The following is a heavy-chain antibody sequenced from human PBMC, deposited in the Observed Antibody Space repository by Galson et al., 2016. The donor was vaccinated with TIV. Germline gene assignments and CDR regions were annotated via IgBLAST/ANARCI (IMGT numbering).Heavy chain of an antibody. CDR2: FYWDGEE. CDR1: GFSLYTRGVG. Sequence: PALVKPTQTLTLTCTSSGFSLYTRGVGVGWIRQPPGKALEWLALFYWDGEERYSPSLRGRVTISTDNSGNEVVLKMTNMDPVDTGTYFCALRGEVSSTGFFSLWGTGSLVTVSS. V-gene: IGHV2-5*02. CDR3: ALRGEVSSTGFFSL. J-gene: IGHJ4*02. D-gene: IGHD2/OR15-2a*01.